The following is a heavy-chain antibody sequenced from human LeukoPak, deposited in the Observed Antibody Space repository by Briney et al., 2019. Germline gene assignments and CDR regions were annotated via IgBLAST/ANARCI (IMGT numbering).Heavy chain of an antibody. J-gene: IGHJ4*02. CDR3: AREQTYYASGSYYNVLDY. D-gene: IGHD3-10*01. V-gene: IGHV3-21*01. CDR2: ISTTSSYI. CDR1: GFTFSSYG. Sequence: GGSLRLSCAASGFTFSSYGMHWVRQAPGKGLEWVSSISTTSSYIYYADSMKGRFSISRDNAKNSLYLQMNSLRDEDTAVYYCAREQTYYASGSYYNVLDYWGQGTLVTVSS.